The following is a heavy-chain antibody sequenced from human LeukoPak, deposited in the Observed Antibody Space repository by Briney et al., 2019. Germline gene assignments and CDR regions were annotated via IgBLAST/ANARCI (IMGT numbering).Heavy chain of an antibody. V-gene: IGHV4-39*07. Sequence: PSETLSLTCTVSGGSISSSSYYWGWIRQPPGKGLEWIGSIYYSGSTYYNPSLKSRVTISVDTSKNQFSLKLSSVTAADTAVYYCARRPSPWGSYWMGWFDPWGQGTLVTVSS. CDR3: ARRPSPWGSYWMGWFDP. J-gene: IGHJ5*02. CDR2: IYYSGST. D-gene: IGHD1-26*01. CDR1: GGSISSSSYY.